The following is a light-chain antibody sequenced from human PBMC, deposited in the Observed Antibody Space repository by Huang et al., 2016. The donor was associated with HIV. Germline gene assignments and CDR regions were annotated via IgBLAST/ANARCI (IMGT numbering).Light chain of an antibody. CDR2: QVS. J-gene: IGKJ1*01. Sequence: DVVLTQSPLSLPVTLGQPASISCKSSHSLLHSDGNTYLNWFLQRPGQSPMRLIYQVSNRDFGVPARFSGSGSGADFTLTISRVEADDIGVYYCMQGTHWPQTFGQGTKVEVK. CDR1: HSLLHSDGNTY. V-gene: IGKV2-30*02. CDR3: MQGTHWPQT.